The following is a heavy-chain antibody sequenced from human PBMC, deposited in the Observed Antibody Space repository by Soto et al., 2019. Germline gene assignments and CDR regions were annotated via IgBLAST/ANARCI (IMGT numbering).Heavy chain of an antibody. V-gene: IGHV3-23*01. J-gene: IGHJ5*02. CDR2: ISGSGGST. CDR1: GFTFSSYA. CDR3: AKVIPLPYGDLDTNWFDP. Sequence: HAGGSLRLSCAASGFTFSSYAMSWVRQAPGKGLEWVSAISGSGGSTYYADSVKGRFTISRDNSKNTLYLQMNSLRAEDTAVYYCAKVIPLPYGDLDTNWFDPWGQGTLVTVSS. D-gene: IGHD4-17*01.